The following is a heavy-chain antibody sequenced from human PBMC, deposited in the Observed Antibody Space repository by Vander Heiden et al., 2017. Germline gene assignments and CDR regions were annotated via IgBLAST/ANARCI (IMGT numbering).Heavy chain of an antibody. Sequence: EVQLVESGGGLVQPGGSLRLSCAASGFTFSSYSMNWVRQAPGKGLEWVSYISSSSSTIYYADSVKGRFTISRDNAKNSLYLQMNSLRAEDTAVYYCARDLKMELQPDYYYGMDVWGQGTTVTVSS. CDR3: ARDLKMELQPDYYYGMDV. D-gene: IGHD1-7*01. V-gene: IGHV3-48*01. CDR2: ISSSSSTI. CDR1: GFTFSSYS. J-gene: IGHJ6*02.